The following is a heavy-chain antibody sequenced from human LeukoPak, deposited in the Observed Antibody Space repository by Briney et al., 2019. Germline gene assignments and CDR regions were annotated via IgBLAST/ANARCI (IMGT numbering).Heavy chain of an antibody. Sequence: GASVKVSCKASGYTFTTYAMHWVRQAPGQRLEWMGWINAGNGNTKYLQKFQGRVTITWDTSASTAYMELSSLRSEDTAVYYCARGDYYDSTQPFDYWGQGTLVTVSS. J-gene: IGHJ4*02. CDR3: ARGDYYDSTQPFDY. V-gene: IGHV1-3*01. CDR2: INAGNGNT. D-gene: IGHD3-22*01. CDR1: GYTFTTYA.